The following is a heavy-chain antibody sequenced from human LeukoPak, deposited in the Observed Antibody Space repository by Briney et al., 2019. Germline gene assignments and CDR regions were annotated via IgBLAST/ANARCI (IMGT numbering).Heavy chain of an antibody. CDR3: ASRITMVRGVRSIWWGYYGMDV. J-gene: IGHJ6*02. D-gene: IGHD3-10*01. Sequence: PGGSLRLSCAASGFTVSSNYMSWVRQAPGKGLEWVSVIYSGGSTYYADSVKGRFTISRDNSKNTLYLQMNSLRAEDTAVYYCASRITMVRGVRSIWWGYYGMDVWGQGTTVTVSS. CDR1: GFTVSSNY. CDR2: IYSGGST. V-gene: IGHV3-53*01.